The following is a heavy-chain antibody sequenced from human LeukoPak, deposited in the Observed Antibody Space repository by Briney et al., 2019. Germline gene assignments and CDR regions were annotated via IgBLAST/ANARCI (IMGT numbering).Heavy chain of an antibody. Sequence: SETLSLTCTFSGGSISSYYWSWIRQPPGKGLEWIGYIYYSGSTNYKPSLKSRVTISVDTSKNQFSLKLSSVTAADTAVYYCARGGYYGSGNDFRFDPWGQGTLVTVSS. CDR3: ARGGYYGSGNDFRFDP. J-gene: IGHJ5*02. D-gene: IGHD3-10*01. CDR2: IYYSGST. CDR1: GGSISSYY. V-gene: IGHV4-59*01.